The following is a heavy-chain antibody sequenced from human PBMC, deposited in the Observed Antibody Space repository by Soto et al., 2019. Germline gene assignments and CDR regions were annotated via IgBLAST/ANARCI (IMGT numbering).Heavy chain of an antibody. V-gene: IGHV2-5*02. D-gene: IGHD2-21*02. CDR3: IQSRCGGDCLQSYASYYYYGMDV. CDR1: AFSLSTGGVG. Sequence: SGPTLVNPTQTLTLTCTFSAFSLSTGGVGVGWIRQPPGKALEWLALIYWDDDKRYSPSLRSRLTINKDTSKNQVVLTMTNMEPVDTATYYCIQSRCGGDCLQSYASYYYYGMDVWGQGTTVTVSS. J-gene: IGHJ6*02. CDR2: IYWDDDK.